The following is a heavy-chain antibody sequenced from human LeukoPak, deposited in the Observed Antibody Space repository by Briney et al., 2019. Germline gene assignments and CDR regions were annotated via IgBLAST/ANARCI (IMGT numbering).Heavy chain of an antibody. Sequence: SETLSLTCAVSGGSISSGGYSWSWIRQPPGKGLEWIGYIYHNGSTYYNPSLKSRVTISVDRSKNQFSLKLSSVTAADTAVYYCARVRCSSTSCYFDYWGQGTLVTVSS. V-gene: IGHV4-30-2*01. J-gene: IGHJ4*02. CDR3: ARVRCSSTSCYFDY. D-gene: IGHD2-2*01. CDR2: IYHNGST. CDR1: GGSISSGGYS.